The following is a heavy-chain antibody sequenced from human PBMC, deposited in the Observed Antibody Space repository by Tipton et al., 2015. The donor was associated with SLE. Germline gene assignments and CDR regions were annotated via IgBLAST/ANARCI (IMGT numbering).Heavy chain of an antibody. CDR3: ARGNPAPFDY. J-gene: IGHJ4*02. Sequence: TLSLTCTVSGGSISSYYWSWFRQPPGKGLEWIGYIYYSGGTNYNPSLKSRVTMSVDTSKNQFSLKLSSVTAADTAVYYCARGNPAPFDYWGQGTLVTVSS. CDR2: IYYSGGT. V-gene: IGHV4-59*12. CDR1: GGSISSYY.